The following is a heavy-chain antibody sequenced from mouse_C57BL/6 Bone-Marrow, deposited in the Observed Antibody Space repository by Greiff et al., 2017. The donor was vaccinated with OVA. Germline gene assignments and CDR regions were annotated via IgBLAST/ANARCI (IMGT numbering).Heavy chain of an antibody. CDR1: GISITTGNYR. J-gene: IGHJ1*03. CDR2: IYYSGTI. V-gene: IGHV3-5*01. D-gene: IGHD2-1*01. CDR3: ARIYYGNWKYFDV. Sequence: EVKLQESGPGLVKPSQTVFLTCTVTGISITTGNYRWSWIRQFPGNKLEWIGYIYYSGTITYNPSLTSRTTITRDTPKNQFFLEMNSLTAEDTATYYCARIYYGNWKYFDVWGTGTTVTVSS.